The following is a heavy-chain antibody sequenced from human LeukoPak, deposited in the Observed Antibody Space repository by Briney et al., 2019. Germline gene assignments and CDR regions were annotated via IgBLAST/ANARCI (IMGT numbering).Heavy chain of an antibody. D-gene: IGHD6-6*01. CDR1: GYTFTSYY. V-gene: IGHV1-46*01. J-gene: IGHJ4*02. CDR2: INPSGGST. Sequence: ASVKVSCKASGYTFTSYYMHWVRQAPGQGLEWMGIINPSGGSTSYAQKFQGRVTMTRDMSTSTVYMELSSLRSEDTAVYYCARVASSMGYSSSPDYWGQGTLVTVSS. CDR3: ARVASSMGYSSSPDY.